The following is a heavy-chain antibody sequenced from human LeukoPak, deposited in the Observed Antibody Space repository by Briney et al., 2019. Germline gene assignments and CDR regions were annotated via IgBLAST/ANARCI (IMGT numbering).Heavy chain of an antibody. Sequence: ASVKVSCKASGYTFTGYYMHWVRQAPGQGLEWMGWINPNSGGTNYAQKFQGRVTMTRDTSISTAYMELSRLRSDDTAVYYCARGHCSSTSCYPDAFDIWGQGTMVTVSS. D-gene: IGHD2-2*01. CDR2: INPNSGGT. CDR1: GYTFTGYY. CDR3: ARGHCSSTSCYPDAFDI. J-gene: IGHJ3*02. V-gene: IGHV1-2*02.